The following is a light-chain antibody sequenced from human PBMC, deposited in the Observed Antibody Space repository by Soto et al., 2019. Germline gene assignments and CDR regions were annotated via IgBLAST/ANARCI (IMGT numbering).Light chain of an antibody. J-gene: IGKJ3*01. V-gene: IGKV3-15*01. CDR3: QHYNSWPQKFT. CDR1: QSVSSN. CDR2: AAS. Sequence: EIVMTQSPATLSVSPGERATLSCRASQSVSSNLAWYQQKPGQAPRLLIYAASTRATGIPARFSGSGSGTEFPPTVNILQSEDFAVYYCQHYNSWPQKFTFGPGTKVDIK.